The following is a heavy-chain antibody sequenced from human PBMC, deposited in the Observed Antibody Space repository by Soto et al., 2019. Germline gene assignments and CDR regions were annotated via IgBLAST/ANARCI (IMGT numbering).Heavy chain of an antibody. CDR3: ARHNYGSGSTYFDY. D-gene: IGHD3-10*01. V-gene: IGHV4-59*08. CDR2: IYYSGST. J-gene: IGHJ4*02. CDR1: GGSISRYY. Sequence: PSXTLSLTCTVSGGSISRYYWSWIRQPPGKGLEWIGYIYYSGSTNYNPSLKSRVTISVDTSKNQFSLKLSSVTAADTAVYYCARHNYGSGSTYFDYWGQGTLVTVSS.